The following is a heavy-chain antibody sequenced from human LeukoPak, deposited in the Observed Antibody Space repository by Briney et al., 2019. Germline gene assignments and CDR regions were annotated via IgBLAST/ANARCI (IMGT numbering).Heavy chain of an antibody. Sequence: GGSLRLSCAASGFTFSSYAMHWVRQAPGKGLEWVAVISYDGSNKYYADSVKGRFTTSRDNSKNTLYLQMNSLRAEDTAVYYCARDRYGDYRITSSFDPWGQGTLVTVSS. CDR1: GFTFSSYA. V-gene: IGHV3-30-3*01. J-gene: IGHJ5*02. D-gene: IGHD4-17*01. CDR2: ISYDGSNK. CDR3: ARDRYGDYRITSSFDP.